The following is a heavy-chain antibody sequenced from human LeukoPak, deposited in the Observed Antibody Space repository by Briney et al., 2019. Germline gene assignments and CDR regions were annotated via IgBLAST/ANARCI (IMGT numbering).Heavy chain of an antibody. D-gene: IGHD5-18*01. Sequence: SETLSLTCTVSGGSISSYYWSWIRLPPGEGREGSGYIYYTGATYYNPSLKSRVTISLDTSKNQFSLKLSSVTAADAAVYYCARAGYSYGTGYYFDYWGQGALVTVSS. CDR2: IYYTGAT. V-gene: IGHV4-59*01. CDR1: GGSISSYY. J-gene: IGHJ4*02. CDR3: ARAGYSYGTGYYFDY.